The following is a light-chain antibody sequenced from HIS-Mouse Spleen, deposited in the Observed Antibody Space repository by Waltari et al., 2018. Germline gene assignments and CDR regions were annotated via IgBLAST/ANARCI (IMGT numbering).Light chain of an antibody. J-gene: IGKJ1*01. CDR3: QQLNSYPPT. V-gene: IGKV1-9*01. Sequence: DIQLTQSPSFLSASVGDRVTITCRASQGIRSYLAWYQQKPGKAPKLLIYAASTLQSGVPSRFSGSESGTEVTLTISSLQPEDFATYYCQQLNSYPPTFGQGTKVEIK. CDR1: QGIRSY. CDR2: AAS.